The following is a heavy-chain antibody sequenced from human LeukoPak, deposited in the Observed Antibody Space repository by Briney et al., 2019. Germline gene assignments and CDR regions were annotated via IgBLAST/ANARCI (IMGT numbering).Heavy chain of an antibody. D-gene: IGHD3-22*01. Sequence: PGGSLRLSCAASGFTFSSYAMSSVRQAPGKGLEWVSAISGSGGSTYYADSVKGRFTISRDNSKNTLYLQMNSLRAEDTAVYYCAKVNDSSGYPDYWGQGTLVTVSS. J-gene: IGHJ4*02. CDR2: ISGSGGST. CDR3: AKVNDSSGYPDY. CDR1: GFTFSSYA. V-gene: IGHV3-23*01.